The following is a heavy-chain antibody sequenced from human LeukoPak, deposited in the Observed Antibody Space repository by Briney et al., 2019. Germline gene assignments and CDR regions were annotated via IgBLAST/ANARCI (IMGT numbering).Heavy chain of an antibody. CDR1: GGSLSSYY. J-gene: IGHJ3*02. Sequence: SGTLSPTCTVSGGSLSSYYWSWLRQPPGKGVEWVGYIYYSGSTKYNPPLTSRGTISLDPCKNQFSLVPRSVNAADTGVYYCARHQYYDYVCGSYRDAFDIWGQGTMVTVSS. D-gene: IGHD3-16*01. CDR2: IYYSGST. V-gene: IGHV4-59*08. CDR3: ARHQYYDYVCGSYRDAFDI.